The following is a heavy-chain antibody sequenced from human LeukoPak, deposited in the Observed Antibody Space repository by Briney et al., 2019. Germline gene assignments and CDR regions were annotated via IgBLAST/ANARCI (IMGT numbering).Heavy chain of an antibody. CDR3: ARVMSYDSSGYYLNQYYFDY. V-gene: IGHV4-59*01. J-gene: IGHJ4*02. Sequence: SETLSLTCTVSGGSISSYYWSWIRQPPGKGLEWIGYIYYSWSTNYNPSLKSRVTISVDTSKNQFSLKLSSVTAADTAVYYCARVMSYDSSGYYLNQYYFDYWGQGTLVTVSS. D-gene: IGHD3-22*01. CDR1: GGSISSYY. CDR2: IYYSWST.